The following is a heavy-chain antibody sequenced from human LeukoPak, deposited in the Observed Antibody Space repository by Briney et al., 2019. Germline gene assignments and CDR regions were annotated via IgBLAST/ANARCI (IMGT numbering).Heavy chain of an antibody. D-gene: IGHD6-6*01. Sequence: GGSLRLSCAASGFTFSSYGMHWVRQAPGKGLEWVAVISYDGSNKYYADSVKGRFTISRDNSKNTLYLQMNSLRAEDTAVYYCAKDKRYSSSPFDYWGQGTLVTVSS. V-gene: IGHV3-30*18. J-gene: IGHJ4*02. CDR1: GFTFSSYG. CDR3: AKDKRYSSSPFDY. CDR2: ISYDGSNK.